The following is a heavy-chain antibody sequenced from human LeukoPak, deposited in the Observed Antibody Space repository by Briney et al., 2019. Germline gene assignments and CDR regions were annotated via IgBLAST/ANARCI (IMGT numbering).Heavy chain of an antibody. CDR3: AHRPGAARFDP. Sequence: SGPTLVNPTQTLTLTCTFSGFSLSTTGVGVGWIRQPPGKALEWLALIYWNDDKRYSPSLKSRLTITKDTSKDQVVLTMTHMDPVDTATYYCAHRPGAARFDPWGQGTLVTVSS. J-gene: IGHJ5*02. D-gene: IGHD6-6*01. V-gene: IGHV2-5*01. CDR2: IYWNDDK. CDR1: GFSLSTTGVG.